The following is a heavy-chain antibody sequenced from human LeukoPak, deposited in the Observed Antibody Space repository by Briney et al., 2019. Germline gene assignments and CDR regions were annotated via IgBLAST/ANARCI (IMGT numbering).Heavy chain of an antibody. D-gene: IGHD6-19*01. V-gene: IGHV3-23*01. J-gene: IGHJ1*01. CDR2: ISGDGDKT. CDR1: GFTFSTYA. Sequence: PGGSLRLSRAASGFTFSTYAMSWVRQAPGKGLEWVSAISGDGDKTYYADSVRGRFTISRDSSKNTLYLQMNSLRAEDTAVYYCAKSPSSGWYAEYFQHWGQGTLVTVSS. CDR3: AKSPSSGWYAEYFQH.